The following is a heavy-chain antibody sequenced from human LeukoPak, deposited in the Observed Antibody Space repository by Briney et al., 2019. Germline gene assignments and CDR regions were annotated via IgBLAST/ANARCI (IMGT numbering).Heavy chain of an antibody. Sequence: PGGSLRLPCAASGFTFSDFGMHWVRQAPGKGLEWVAFIRNDGSNDYYPDSVKGRFTISRDNSRTTLYLQMHSLRIEDTAVYYCVKGGSSSHNWFDPWGQGILVTVSS. CDR3: VKGGSSSHNWFDP. D-gene: IGHD6-13*01. J-gene: IGHJ5*02. V-gene: IGHV3-30*02. CDR1: GFTFSDFG. CDR2: IRNDGSND.